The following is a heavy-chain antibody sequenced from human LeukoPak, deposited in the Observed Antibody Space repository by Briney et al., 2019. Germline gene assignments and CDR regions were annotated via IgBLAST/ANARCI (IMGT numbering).Heavy chain of an antibody. D-gene: IGHD2-15*01. Sequence: PGGSLRLSCAASGFTLSSYAMSWVRQGPGKGLEWVSATSVSGNTYHADSVKGRFTISRDSSKNTLYLQMNSLRAGDAAVYYCAKGSRPVVAATFFHYWGQGTLVTVSS. V-gene: IGHV3-23*01. CDR1: GFTLSSYA. J-gene: IGHJ4*02. CDR2: TSVSGNT. CDR3: AKGSRPVVAATFFHY.